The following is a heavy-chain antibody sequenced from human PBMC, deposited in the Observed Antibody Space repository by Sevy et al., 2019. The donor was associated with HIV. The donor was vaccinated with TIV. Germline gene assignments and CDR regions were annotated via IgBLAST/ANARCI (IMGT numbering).Heavy chain of an antibody. CDR2: INPSGGST. D-gene: IGHD6-19*01. V-gene: IGHV1-46*01. Sequence: ASVKVSCKASGYTFSSYYMHWVRQAPGQGLEWMGIINPSGGSTSYAQKFQVRDTMTRDTSTSTVYMELSSLRSEDTAVYYCARGAISGRTYFDYWGQGTLVSVSS. J-gene: IGHJ4*02. CDR1: GYTFSSYY. CDR3: ARGAISGRTYFDY.